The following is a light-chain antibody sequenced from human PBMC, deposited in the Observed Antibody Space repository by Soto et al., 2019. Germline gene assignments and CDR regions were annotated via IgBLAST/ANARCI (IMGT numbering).Light chain of an antibody. Sequence: EIQMTQSPSTLSASLGDGVTISCRASQSISNWFAWYQQKPGKAPKLLIYDASRLENGVPSRLSGSGSGTEFTLTISSLQADDFATYYCHQYNDNWTFGQGTKVDIK. J-gene: IGKJ1*01. CDR2: DAS. CDR3: HQYNDNWT. V-gene: IGKV1-5*01. CDR1: QSISNW.